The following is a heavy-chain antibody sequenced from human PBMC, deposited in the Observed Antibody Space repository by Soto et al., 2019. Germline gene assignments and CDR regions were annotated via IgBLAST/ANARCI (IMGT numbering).Heavy chain of an antibody. D-gene: IGHD6-13*01. CDR1: GGTFSSYA. V-gene: IGHV1-69*13. CDR3: AQAVAAASWFDP. CDR2: IIPIFGTA. J-gene: IGHJ5*02. Sequence: AASVKVSCKASGGTFSSYAISWVRQAPGQGLEWMGGIIPIFGTANYAQKFQSRVTITADESTSTAYMELSSLRSEDTAVYYCAQAVAAASWFDPWGQGTLVTVSS.